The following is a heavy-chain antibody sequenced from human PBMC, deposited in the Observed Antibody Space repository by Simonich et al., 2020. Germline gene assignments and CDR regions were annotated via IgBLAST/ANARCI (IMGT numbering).Heavy chain of an antibody. CDR1: GYTFTSHG. J-gene: IGHJ4*02. V-gene: IGHV1-18*01. CDR2: ISAYKCNT. D-gene: IGHD2-15*01. Sequence: QVQLVQSGAEVKKPGASVKFSCKASGYTFTSHGISWVRQAPGQGLGWMGWISAYKCNTNYAQKLQGRVTMTTDTSTSTAYMELRSLRSDDTAVYYCARASRGTWWYYYFDYWGQGTLVTVSS. CDR3: ARASRGTWWYYYFDY.